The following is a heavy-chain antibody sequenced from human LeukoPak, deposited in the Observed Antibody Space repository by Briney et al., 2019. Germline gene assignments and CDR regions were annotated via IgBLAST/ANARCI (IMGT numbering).Heavy chain of an antibody. D-gene: IGHD1-26*01. CDR1: GFTFSNYA. CDR2: LSGGYGST. V-gene: IGHV3-23*01. Sequence: GSLSLSCTASGFTFSNYAMSWVRQGPGKGLEWVSGLSGGYGSTYYVDSVKGRFTISRDNSWNTLYLQMNSLRAEDTAVYYCAKAKSGSYSPLDYWGQGTLVTVSS. J-gene: IGHJ4*02. CDR3: AKAKSGSYSPLDY.